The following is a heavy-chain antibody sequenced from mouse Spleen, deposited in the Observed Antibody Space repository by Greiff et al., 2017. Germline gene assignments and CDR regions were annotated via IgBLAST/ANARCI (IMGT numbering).Heavy chain of an antibody. D-gene: IGHD1-1*01. Sequence: VQLKESGPGLVKPSQSLSLTCSVTGYSITSGYYWNWIRQFPGNKLEWMGYISYDGSNNYNPSLKNRISITRDTSKNQFFLKLNSVTTEDTATYYCARDTHYGSSPFDYWGQGTTLTVSS. CDR1: GYSITSGYY. CDR3: ARDTHYGSSPFDY. J-gene: IGHJ2*01. CDR2: ISYDGSN. V-gene: IGHV3-6*01.